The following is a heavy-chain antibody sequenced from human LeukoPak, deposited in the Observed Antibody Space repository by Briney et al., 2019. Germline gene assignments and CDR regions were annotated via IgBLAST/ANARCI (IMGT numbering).Heavy chain of an antibody. V-gene: IGHV3-23*01. Sequence: GGSLRLSCAASGFTFSSYAMSWVRQAPGKGLEWVSAISGSGGSTYYADSVKGRFTISRDNSKNTLYLQMNSLRAEDTAVYYCALASMVQGVTFDCWGQGTLVTVSS. CDR3: ALASMVQGVTFDC. D-gene: IGHD3-10*01. J-gene: IGHJ4*02. CDR2: ISGSGGST. CDR1: GFTFSSYA.